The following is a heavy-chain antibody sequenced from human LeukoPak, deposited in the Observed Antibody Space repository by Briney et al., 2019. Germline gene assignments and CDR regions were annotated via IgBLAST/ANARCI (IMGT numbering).Heavy chain of an antibody. CDR2: INHSGSS. V-gene: IGHV4-34*01. CDR1: GGSFSGFY. Sequence: PSETLSLTCAVYGGSFSGFYWSWIRQPPGKGLEWIGEINHSGSSNYNPSLESRVTISVDTSKNHFSLKLSSVTAADTAVYYCARPMIRGVPHKYWYFDLWGRGTQVTVSS. CDR3: ARPMIRGVPHKYWYFDL. D-gene: IGHD3-10*01. J-gene: IGHJ2*01.